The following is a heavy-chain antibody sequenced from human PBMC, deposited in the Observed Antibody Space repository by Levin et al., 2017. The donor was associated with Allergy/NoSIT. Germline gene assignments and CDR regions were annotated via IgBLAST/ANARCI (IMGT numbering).Heavy chain of an antibody. CDR3: VAYRDGPYIPIAD. J-gene: IGHJ4*02. CDR1: GFTFSSYA. V-gene: IGHV3-23*01. D-gene: IGHD5-24*01. CDR2: ISGDSRTI. Sequence: HTGGSLRLSCVVSGFTFSSYAMSWIRQAPDKGLEWISIISGDSRTIYYADSVRGRFTVSRDNSKNTLYLQMNSLRAEDTALYYCVAYRDGPYIPIADGGQGTLVTVSS.